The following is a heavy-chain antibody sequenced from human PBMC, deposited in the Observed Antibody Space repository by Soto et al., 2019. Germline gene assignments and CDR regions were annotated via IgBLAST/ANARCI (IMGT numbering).Heavy chain of an antibody. CDR1: GGSISSSSYY. V-gene: IGHV4-39*01. D-gene: IGHD3-9*01. Sequence: KSSETLSLTCTVSGGSISSSSYYWGWIRQPPGKGLEWIGSIYYSGSTYYNPSLKSRVTISVDTSKNQFSLKLSSVTAADTAVYYCARSSDILTGYYKRPEYYFDYWGQGTLVTVSS. CDR3: ARSSDILTGYYKRPEYYFDY. CDR2: IYYSGST. J-gene: IGHJ4*02.